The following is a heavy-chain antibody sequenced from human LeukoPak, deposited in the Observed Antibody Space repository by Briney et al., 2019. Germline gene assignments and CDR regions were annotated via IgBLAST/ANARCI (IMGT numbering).Heavy chain of an antibody. CDR2: ISTSGGNT. D-gene: IGHD2-21*01. CDR1: GFTFRSYA. V-gene: IGHV3-23*01. J-gene: IGHJ1*01. Sequence: GGSLRLSCAASGFTFRSYAMSWVRQAPGKGLEWVSSISTSGGNTYYADYVKGRFTISRDDSKRTLYLQMNSLRAEDTALYYCASAREYCGGAECYEYFQHWGQGTLVTVSS. CDR3: ASAREYCGGAECYEYFQH.